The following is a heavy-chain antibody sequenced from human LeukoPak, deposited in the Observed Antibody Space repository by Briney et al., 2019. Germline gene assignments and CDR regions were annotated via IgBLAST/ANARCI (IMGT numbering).Heavy chain of an antibody. CDR3: AAGYGFWSGYYIFDY. CDR2: IVVGSGNT. J-gene: IGHJ4*02. D-gene: IGHD3-3*01. V-gene: IGHV1-58*01. CDR1: GFTFTSSA. Sequence: ASVKVSCKASGFTFTSSAVQWVRQARGQRLEWIGWIVVGSGNTNYAQKFQERVTITRDMSTSTAYMELSSLRSEDTAVYYCAAGYGFWSGYYIFDYWGQGTLVTVSS.